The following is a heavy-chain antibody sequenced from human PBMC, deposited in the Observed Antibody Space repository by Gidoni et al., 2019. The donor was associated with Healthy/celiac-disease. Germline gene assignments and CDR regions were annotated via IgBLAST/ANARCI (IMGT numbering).Heavy chain of an antibody. D-gene: IGHD5-18*01. CDR2: INSDGSST. V-gene: IGHV3-74*01. CDR1: GFTFSSYW. Sequence: VQLVESGGGLVQPGGSLRLSCAASGFTFSSYWMHWVRQAPGKGLVWVSRINSDGSSTNYADSVKGRFTISRDNAKNTLYLQMSNLRAEDTAVYYCARGGYAHYFYYAMDVWGQGTTVTVSS. J-gene: IGHJ6*02. CDR3: ARGGYAHYFYYAMDV.